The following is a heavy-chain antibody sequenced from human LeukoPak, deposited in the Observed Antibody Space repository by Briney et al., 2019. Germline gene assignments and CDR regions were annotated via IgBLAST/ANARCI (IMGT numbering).Heavy chain of an antibody. D-gene: IGHD3-10*01. CDR1: GFTFSSYA. V-gene: IGHV3-23*01. CDR3: AKDRWVTMDRGVYFDY. Sequence: GGSLRLSCAASGFTFSSYAMSWVRQVPGKGLEWVSSISGSGGGTYYTDSVRDRFTISRDNSKNTLYLQMNSLRPEDSAVYYCAKDRWVTMDRGVYFDYWGQGTLVTVSS. CDR2: ISGSGGGT. J-gene: IGHJ4*02.